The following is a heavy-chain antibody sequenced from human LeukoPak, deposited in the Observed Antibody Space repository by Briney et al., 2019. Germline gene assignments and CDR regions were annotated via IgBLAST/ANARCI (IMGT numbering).Heavy chain of an antibody. V-gene: IGHV1-18*01. CDR1: GYTFTNYG. CDR2: ISAYNGNT. Sequence: ASVKVSCKASGYTFTNYGISWVRQAPGQGLEWMGWISAYNGNTNYAQKLQGRVTMTTDTSTSTAHMELRSLRSDDTAVYYCAKLGTNYYDSSAKGYYFDYWGQGTLVTVSS. J-gene: IGHJ4*02. D-gene: IGHD3-22*01. CDR3: AKLGTNYYDSSAKGYYFDY.